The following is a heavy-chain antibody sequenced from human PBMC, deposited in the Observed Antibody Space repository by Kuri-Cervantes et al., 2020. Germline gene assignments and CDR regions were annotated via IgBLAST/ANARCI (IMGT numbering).Heavy chain of an antibody. CDR3: ARERTSSGWPYYYYYMDV. Sequence: GGSLRLSCAASGFTFSSYGMHWVRQAPGKGLEWVAVISYDGSNKYYADSVKGRFTISRDNSKNTLYLQMNSLRAEDTAVYYCARERTSSGWPYYYYYMDVWGKGTTVTVSS. CDR1: GFTFSSYG. CDR2: ISYDGSNK. V-gene: IGHV3-30*03. J-gene: IGHJ6*03. D-gene: IGHD6-19*01.